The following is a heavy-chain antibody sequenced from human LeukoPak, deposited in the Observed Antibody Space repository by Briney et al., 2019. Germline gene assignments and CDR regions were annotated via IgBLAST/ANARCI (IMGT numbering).Heavy chain of an antibody. CDR2: INSDGTGT. CDR3: ARSLAAAGTAAYCRMDV. D-gene: IGHD6-13*01. V-gene: IGHV3-74*01. Sequence: GGSMSLSCAASGFTLGSYWMHWVRPRPGKGLVWVARINSDGTGTSYADYVKGLYTIARDNAKNTLYPQMNSLRAEDTAVYYCARSLAAAGTAAYCRMDVWGQGTTVTVSS. CDR1: GFTLGSYW. J-gene: IGHJ6*02.